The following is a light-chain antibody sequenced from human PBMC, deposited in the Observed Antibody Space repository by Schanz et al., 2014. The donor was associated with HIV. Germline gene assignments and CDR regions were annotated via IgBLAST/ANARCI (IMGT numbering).Light chain of an antibody. CDR2: GAS. Sequence: EIVLTQSPGTLSLSPGERATLSCRASQSVSNNYLTWYQQKPGQAPRLLIYGASSRATGIPDRFSGSGSGTDFTLTISILEPEDFAVYDCQQRSNWLSFGGGTKVEIK. CDR1: QSVSNNY. CDR3: QQRSNWLS. J-gene: IGKJ4*01. V-gene: IGKV3D-20*02.